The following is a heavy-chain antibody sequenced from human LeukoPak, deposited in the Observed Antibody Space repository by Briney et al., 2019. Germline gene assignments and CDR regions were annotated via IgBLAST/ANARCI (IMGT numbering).Heavy chain of an antibody. V-gene: IGHV3-21*04. J-gene: IGHJ5*02. D-gene: IGHD3-10*01. Sequence: GGSLRLSCAASGFTFSSYSMNWVRQAPGKGLEWVSSISSGGMWIYYADSLKGRFTISRDNAKNSLYLQMKSLRVEDTAVYYCARVELWFGELASWGQGTLVTVSS. CDR3: ARVELWFGELAS. CDR1: GFTFSSYS. CDR2: ISSGGMWI.